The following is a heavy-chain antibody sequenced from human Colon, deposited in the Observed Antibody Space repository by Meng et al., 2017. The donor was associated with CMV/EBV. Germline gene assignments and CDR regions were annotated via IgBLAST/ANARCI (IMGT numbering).Heavy chain of an antibody. Sequence: GESLKISCAASGFTFSSYATTWVRQAPGKGLEWVSVMYTDGNTYYADSVKGRFTISRDNSKNTLYLQMNSLRAEDTAVYYCSIPVWAEATSGVDPWGRGTLVTVSS. V-gene: IGHV3-66*02. CDR2: MYTDGNT. J-gene: IGHJ5*02. CDR3: SIPVWAEATSGVDP. CDR1: GFTFSSYA. D-gene: IGHD1-26*01.